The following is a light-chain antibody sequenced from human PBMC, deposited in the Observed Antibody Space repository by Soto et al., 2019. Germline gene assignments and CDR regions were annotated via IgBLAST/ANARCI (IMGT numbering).Light chain of an antibody. CDR2: DAS. V-gene: IGKV1-5*01. CDR3: QQYNSYPVT. CDR1: QRISSW. Sequence: DIQMTQSPSTLYASVGARVTITCRASQRISSWLAWYQQKPGKAPKLLIYDASNLESGVPSRFSGSGSGTEFTLTISSLQPDDFATYYCQQYNSYPVTFGQWNKLKIK. J-gene: IGKJ2*01.